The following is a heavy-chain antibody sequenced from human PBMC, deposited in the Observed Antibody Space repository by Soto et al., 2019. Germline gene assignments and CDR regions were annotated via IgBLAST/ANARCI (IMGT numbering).Heavy chain of an antibody. CDR3: ASRGRQYRDWDY. J-gene: IGHJ4*02. D-gene: IGHD2-2*01. Sequence: QVQLVQSGAEEKKPGASVKVSCKASGYTFTSYAMHWVRQAPGQRLEWMGWINAGNGNTKYSQKFQGRVTITRDTSASTAYVELSSLRSEDTAVYYCASRGRQYRDWDYWGQGTLVTVSS. CDR2: INAGNGNT. V-gene: IGHV1-3*05. CDR1: GYTFTSYA.